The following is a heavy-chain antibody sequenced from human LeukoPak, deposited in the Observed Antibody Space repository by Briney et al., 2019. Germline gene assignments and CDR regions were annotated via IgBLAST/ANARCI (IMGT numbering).Heavy chain of an antibody. J-gene: IGHJ1*01. CDR1: GYTFTSYD. V-gene: IGHV1-8*01. D-gene: IGHD2-15*01. CDR3: ARGPPPYCSGDSRYSFLHFHH. Sequence: GASVKVSCKASGYTFTSYDINWVRQATGQGLEWMGWMNPNSGNTGYAQKFQGRVTMTRNTSISTAYMELSTLRSEDSAVYYCARGPPPYCSGDSRYSFLHFHHWGQGTLVTVSS. CDR2: MNPNSGNT.